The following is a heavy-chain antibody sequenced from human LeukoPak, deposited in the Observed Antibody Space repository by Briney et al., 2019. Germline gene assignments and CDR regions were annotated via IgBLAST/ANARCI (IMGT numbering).Heavy chain of an antibody. J-gene: IGHJ1*01. D-gene: IGHD3-16*02. CDR2: ISYDGSNK. V-gene: IGHV3-30-3*01. Sequence: GGSLRLSCAASGFTFSSYAMHWVRQAPGKGLEWVAVISYDGSNKYYADSVKGRFTISRDNSKNTLYLQMNSLRAEDTAVYYCARAFGYDYVWGSYRHLQHWGQGTLVTVSS. CDR3: ARAFGYDYVWGSYRHLQH. CDR1: GFTFSSYA.